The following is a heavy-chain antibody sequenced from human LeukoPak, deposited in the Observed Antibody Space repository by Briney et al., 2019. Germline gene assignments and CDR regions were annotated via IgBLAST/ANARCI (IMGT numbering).Heavy chain of an antibody. D-gene: IGHD6-19*01. CDR1: GASVSSYS. CDR2: INHSGST. CDR3: ARGALAVAVDY. V-gene: IGHV4-34*01. J-gene: IGHJ4*02. Sequence: SETLSLTCTVSGASVSSYSWSWIRQPLGKGLEWIGDINHSGSTNYNPSLKSRVTISVDTSKNQFSLKLSAVTAADTAVYYCARGALAVAVDYWGQGTLVTVSS.